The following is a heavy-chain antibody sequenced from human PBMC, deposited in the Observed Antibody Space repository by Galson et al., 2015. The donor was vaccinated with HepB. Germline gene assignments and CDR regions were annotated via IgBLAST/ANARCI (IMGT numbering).Heavy chain of an antibody. D-gene: IGHD2-15*01. Sequence: LSLTCAVYGGSFSGYYWSWIRQPPGKGLEWIGEINHSGSTNYNPSLKSRVTISVDTSKNQFSLKLSSVTAADTAVYYCARGPPHRVVVVAAKRAFDIWGQGTMVTVSS. J-gene: IGHJ3*02. CDR2: INHSGST. V-gene: IGHV4-34*01. CDR1: GGSFSGYY. CDR3: ARGPPHRVVVVAAKRAFDI.